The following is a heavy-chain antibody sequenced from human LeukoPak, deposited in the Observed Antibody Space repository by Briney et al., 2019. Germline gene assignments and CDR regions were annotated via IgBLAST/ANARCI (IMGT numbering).Heavy chain of an antibody. CDR1: GFTFSNYA. J-gene: IGHJ3*02. CDR2: INGRGGST. V-gene: IGHV3-23*01. Sequence: GGSLRLSCAASGFTFSNYAMNWVRQVPGKGLEWVSAINGRGGSTYYADSVKGRFTISRDNSKNTLYLHMNSLRAEDTAVYYCAKMGFDYGSRDAFDIWGQGTMVTVSS. CDR3: AKMGFDYGSRDAFDI. D-gene: IGHD3-10*01.